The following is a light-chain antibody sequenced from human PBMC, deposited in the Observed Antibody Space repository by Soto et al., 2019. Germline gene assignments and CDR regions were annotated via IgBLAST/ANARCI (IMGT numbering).Light chain of an antibody. CDR3: CSYAGGFYV. CDR1: SSDVGGYNY. V-gene: IGLV2-11*01. J-gene: IGLJ1*01. Sequence: QSALTQPRSVSGSHGQSVTISCTGTSSDVGGYNYVSWYQQHPGKAPKLMIYDVSERPSGVPDRFSGSKSGNTASLTISGLQAEDEADYYCCSYAGGFYVFGTGTKLTVL. CDR2: DVS.